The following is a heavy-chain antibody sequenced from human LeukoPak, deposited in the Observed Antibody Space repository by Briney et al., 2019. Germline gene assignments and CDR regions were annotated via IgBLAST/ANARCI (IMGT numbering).Heavy chain of an antibody. D-gene: IGHD3-22*01. Sequence: GGSLRLSCAASGFTFSDYYMSWIRQAPGKGLEWVSYISNSGSTIYYADSVKGRFTISRDNAKNSPYLQMNSLRAEDTAMYYCARLGSGYYYEDYWGQGTLVTVSS. J-gene: IGHJ4*02. CDR2: ISNSGSTI. CDR1: GFTFSDYY. V-gene: IGHV3-11*04. CDR3: ARLGSGYYYEDY.